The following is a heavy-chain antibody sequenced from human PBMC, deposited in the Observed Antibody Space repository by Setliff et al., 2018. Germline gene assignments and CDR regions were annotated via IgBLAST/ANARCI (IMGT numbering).Heavy chain of an antibody. CDR2: IIPIFGTA. V-gene: IGHV1-69*05. D-gene: IGHD3-22*01. CDR3: ARDVFPYHYEGAFDI. Sequence: ASVKVSCKASGGTFSSYAISWVRQAPGQGLEWMGGIIPIFGTANYAQKFQGRVTITTDESTSTAYMELSSLRSEDTAVYYCARDVFPYHYEGAFDIWGQGTMVTVSS. CDR1: GGTFSSYA. J-gene: IGHJ3*02.